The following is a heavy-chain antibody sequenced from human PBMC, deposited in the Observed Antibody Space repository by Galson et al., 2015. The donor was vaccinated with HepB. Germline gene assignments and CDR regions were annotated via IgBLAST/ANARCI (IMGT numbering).Heavy chain of an antibody. CDR2: IIPILGIA. CDR3: ARNHPPGNMVRGVITDSYYYYYGMDV. V-gene: IGHV1-69*02. CDR1: GGTFSSYT. Sequence: SVKVSCKASGGTFSSYTISWVRQAPGQGLEWMGRIIPILGIANYAQKFQGRVTITADKSTSTAYMELSSLRSEDTAVYYCARNHPPGNMVRGVITDSYYYYYGMDVWGQGTTVTVSS. D-gene: IGHD3-10*01. J-gene: IGHJ6*02.